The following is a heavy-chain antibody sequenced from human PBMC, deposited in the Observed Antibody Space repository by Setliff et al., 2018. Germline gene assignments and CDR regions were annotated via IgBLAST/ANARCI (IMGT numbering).Heavy chain of an antibody. CDR3: ARDRVPPLFGVGSYYYMDV. CDR1: GYTFTSYD. Sequence: ASVKVSCKASGYTFTSYDINWVRQATGQGLEWMGWMNPNSGNTGYAQKFQGRVTITRDTSASTAYMELSSLRSEDTAVYYCARDRVPPLFGVGSYYYMDVWGKGTTVTVSS. J-gene: IGHJ6*03. D-gene: IGHD3-3*01. V-gene: IGHV1-8*03. CDR2: MNPNSGNT.